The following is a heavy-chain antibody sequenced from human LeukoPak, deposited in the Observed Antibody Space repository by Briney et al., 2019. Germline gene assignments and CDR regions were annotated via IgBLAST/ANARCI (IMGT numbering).Heavy chain of an antibody. CDR2: ISSSGSTI. Sequence: GGSLRLSCAASGFTFSSYEMNWVRQAPGEGLEWVSYISSSGSTIYYADSVKGRFTISRDNSKNTLYLQMNSLRAEDTAVYYCAKDQSSSSWYVLYYFDYWGQGTLVTVSS. V-gene: IGHV3-48*03. J-gene: IGHJ4*02. D-gene: IGHD6-13*01. CDR3: AKDQSSSSWYVLYYFDY. CDR1: GFTFSSYE.